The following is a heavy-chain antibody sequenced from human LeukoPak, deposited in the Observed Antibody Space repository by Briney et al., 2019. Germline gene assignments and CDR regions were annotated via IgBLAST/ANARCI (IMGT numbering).Heavy chain of an antibody. Sequence: PGGSLRPSCAASGFTFSSYAMHWVRQAPGKGLEWVAVTSYDGSNKYYADSVKGRFTVSRDNSKNTLYLQMNSLRAEDTAVYYCARGYYYLSGSYYSPQFDPWGQGTLVTVSS. D-gene: IGHD3-10*01. CDR1: GFTFSSYA. CDR3: ARGYYYLSGSYYSPQFDP. J-gene: IGHJ5*02. CDR2: TSYDGSNK. V-gene: IGHV3-30*04.